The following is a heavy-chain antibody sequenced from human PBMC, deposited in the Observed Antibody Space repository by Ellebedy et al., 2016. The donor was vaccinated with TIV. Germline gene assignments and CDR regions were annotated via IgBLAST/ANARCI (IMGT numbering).Heavy chain of an antibody. CDR1: GFTFSSYA. CDR2: VKSKVDGGTP. J-gene: IGHJ4*02. V-gene: IGHV3-15*01. D-gene: IGHD6-19*01. CDR3: TAELGFQWLVDF. Sequence: GESLKISCVASGFTFSSYAMSWVRQTPGKGLEWVGHVKSKVDGGTPEYTAPVQDRFTISRDEAKNMLYLQMNSLTTDDTAIYYCTAELGFQWLVDFWGQGTLVTVSS.